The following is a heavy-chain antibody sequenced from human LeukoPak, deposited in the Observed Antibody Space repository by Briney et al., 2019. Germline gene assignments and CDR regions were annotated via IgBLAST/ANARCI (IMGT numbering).Heavy chain of an antibody. J-gene: IGHJ4*02. Sequence: GGSLRLSCAASGFTFSSYWMSWVRQAPGKGLGWVANIKQDGSEKYYVDSVKGRLTISRDNAKNSLYLQMNSLRAEDTAVYYRASLYGVYYYDSNGYYPPPDYWGQGALVTVSS. CDR2: IKQDGSEK. D-gene: IGHD3-22*01. CDR3: ASLYGVYYYDSNGYYPPPDY. CDR1: GFTFSSYW. V-gene: IGHV3-7*01.